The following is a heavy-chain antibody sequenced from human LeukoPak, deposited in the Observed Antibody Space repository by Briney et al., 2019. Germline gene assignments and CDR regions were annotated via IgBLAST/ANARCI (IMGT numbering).Heavy chain of an antibody. J-gene: IGHJ4*02. CDR1: GFTFSNHG. CDR2: ISSSGSTI. V-gene: IGHV3-48*04. Sequence: GGSLRLSCAASGFTFSNHGMNWVRQAPGKGLEWVSYISSSGSTIYYADSVKGRFTISRDNAKNSLYLQMNSLRAEDTAVYYCATYYYGSGWDYWGQGTLVTVSS. D-gene: IGHD3-10*01. CDR3: ATYYYGSGWDY.